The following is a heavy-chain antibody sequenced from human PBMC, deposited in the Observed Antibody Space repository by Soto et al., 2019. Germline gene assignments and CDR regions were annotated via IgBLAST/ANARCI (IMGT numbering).Heavy chain of an antibody. J-gene: IGHJ6*02. CDR2: ISGYNGDT. V-gene: IGHV1-18*01. CDR1: GYTFTRYG. Sequence: QGQLVQSGAEVKKPGASVKVSCKASGYTFTRYGISWVRQAPGQGLEWMGWISGYNGDTKYAQKFQGRVTMTIDTSTTTAFMELRSLTSDDTAVYYCAKNGQPPYYYYGLDVRGQGTTVTVSS. CDR3: AKNGQPPYYYYGLDV. D-gene: IGHD2-8*01.